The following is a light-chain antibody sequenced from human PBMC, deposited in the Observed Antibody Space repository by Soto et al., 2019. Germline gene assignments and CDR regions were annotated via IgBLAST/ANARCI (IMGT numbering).Light chain of an antibody. CDR1: QSVTGTN. CDR3: HQYGSSLGP. CDR2: DAV. J-gene: IGKJ2*01. V-gene: IGKV3-20*01. Sequence: EIVLTQSPGTLSLSPGEGATLSCRASQSVTGTNLAWYQQRPGQAPRLLIYDAVRRATGIPDRFSGSGSGTDFTLTISRLEPEDFAVYYCHQYGSSLGPFGQGTKVDIX.